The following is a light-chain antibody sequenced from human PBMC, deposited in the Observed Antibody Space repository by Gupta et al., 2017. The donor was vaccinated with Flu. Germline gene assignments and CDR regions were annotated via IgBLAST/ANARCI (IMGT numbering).Light chain of an antibody. CDR2: DVT. CDR3: SSHAGRVTWV. V-gene: IGLV2-11*01. Sequence: QSAPPRPRPVSGSPGQSVTISCTGTSNDVGSSNRVSWYEQRPGKAPKLILYDVTARPSGVPDRFSGSKSGNTASITISGLQADDEADYYCSSHAGRVTWVFGTGTTVTVL. CDR1: SNDVGSSNR. J-gene: IGLJ1*01.